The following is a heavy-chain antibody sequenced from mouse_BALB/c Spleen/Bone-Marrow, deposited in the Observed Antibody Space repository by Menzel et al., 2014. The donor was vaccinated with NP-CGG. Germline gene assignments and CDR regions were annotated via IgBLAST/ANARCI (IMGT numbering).Heavy chain of an antibody. D-gene: IGHD1-2*01. CDR1: GNTFTSYD. CDR3: VRSRLRDWYFDV. Sequence: VQRVESGVELVKPGASVKLSCKASGNTFTSYDINWVRQRPEQGLEWIGWIFPGDSTTKYNEKFKCKATLSTDKSSSTVHMQLSRLTSEDSAVYFCVRSRLRDWYFDVWGAGTTVTISS. J-gene: IGHJ1*01. CDR2: IFPGDSTT. V-gene: IGHV1S56*01.